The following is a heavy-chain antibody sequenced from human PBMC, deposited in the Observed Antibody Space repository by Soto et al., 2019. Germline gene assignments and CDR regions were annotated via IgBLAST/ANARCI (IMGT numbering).Heavy chain of an antibody. V-gene: IGHV1-69*13. J-gene: IGHJ4*02. CDR1: GGAFSSYA. CDR3: ASQDGVISGPPDFWSGPYYFDY. D-gene: IGHD3-3*01. Sequence: SVKVSFKASGGAFSSYAISWVRQAPGQGLEWIAGIIPIFGTANYAQKFQGRVTITADESTSTAYMELSSLRSEDTAVYYCASQDGVISGPPDFWSGPYYFDYWGQGTMVTVSS. CDR2: IIPIFGTA.